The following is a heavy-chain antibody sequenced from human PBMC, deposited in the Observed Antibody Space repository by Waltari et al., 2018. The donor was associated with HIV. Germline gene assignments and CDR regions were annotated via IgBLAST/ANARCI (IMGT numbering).Heavy chain of an antibody. CDR2: MNPNSGNT. CDR3: ARRMAPYYYYYYGMDV. CDR1: GYTFTSYD. Sequence: QVQLVQSGAEVKKPGASVKVSCKASGYTFTSYDINWVRQATGQGLEWMGWMNPNSGNTGYAQKFQGRVTMTRNTSISTAYMELSSLRSEDTAVYYCARRMAPYYYYYYGMDVWGQGTTVTVSS. V-gene: IGHV1-8*01. D-gene: IGHD2-15*01. J-gene: IGHJ6*02.